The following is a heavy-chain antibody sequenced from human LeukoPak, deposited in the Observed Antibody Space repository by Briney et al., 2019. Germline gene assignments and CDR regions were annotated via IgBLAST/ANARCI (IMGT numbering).Heavy chain of an antibody. CDR3: ARGVTMMIVAPGY. D-gene: IGHD3-22*01. Sequence: GGSLRLSCEASGFTFSGYGMHWVRQAPGKGLEWVSGTWYHGNNKYYADSVKGRFTISRDNSKNTVYLQMDSLRAEDTAVYYCARGVTMMIVAPGYWGQGTLVTVSS. V-gene: IGHV3-33*01. J-gene: IGHJ4*02. CDR2: TWYHGNNK. CDR1: GFTFSGYG.